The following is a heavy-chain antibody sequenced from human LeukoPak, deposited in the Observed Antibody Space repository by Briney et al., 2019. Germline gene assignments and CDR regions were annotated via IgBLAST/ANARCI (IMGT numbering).Heavy chain of an antibody. CDR3: ARGPSGYHNT. D-gene: IGHD5-12*01. CDR1: GFTFSSYN. J-gene: IGHJ4*02. V-gene: IGHV3-21*01. CDR2: ISSSSSYI. Sequence: PGGSLRLSCAASGFTFSSYNMNWVRQAPGKGLEWVSSISSSSSYIYYADSVKGRFTISRDNAKNSLYLLMNSLRAEDTAVYYCARGPSGYHNTGGQGTLVTVSS.